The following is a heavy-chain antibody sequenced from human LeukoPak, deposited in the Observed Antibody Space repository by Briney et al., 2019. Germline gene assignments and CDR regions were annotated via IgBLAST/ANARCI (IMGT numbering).Heavy chain of an antibody. CDR3: ARENLAAAADY. D-gene: IGHD6-25*01. Sequence: AGGSLRLSCAASEFTFSAYWMHWVRQAPGKGLVWVSRIRGDGSMTNYADPVKGRFTISRDNAKNTLHLQMNSLRLEDTAVYHCARENLAAAADYWGQGTVVTVSS. V-gene: IGHV3-74*01. CDR2: IRGDGSMT. J-gene: IGHJ4*02. CDR1: EFTFSAYW.